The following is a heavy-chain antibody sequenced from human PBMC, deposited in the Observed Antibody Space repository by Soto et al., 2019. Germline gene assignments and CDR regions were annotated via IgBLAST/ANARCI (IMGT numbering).Heavy chain of an antibody. Sequence: QVQLQQSGPGLVKPSQSLSLTCAISGDSVSRDRAAWNWIRQTPSRGIEWLGRIYYRSKWLNTYEVSVNSRITIRPDTSKNQFSLQLSSVTPEDTAVYYCARGSWDDVSGHYYIDVWDEGTTVTVSS. J-gene: IGHJ6*03. CDR1: GDSVSRDRAA. D-gene: IGHD5-12*01. CDR2: IYYRSKWLN. CDR3: ARGSWDDVSGHYYIDV. V-gene: IGHV6-1*02.